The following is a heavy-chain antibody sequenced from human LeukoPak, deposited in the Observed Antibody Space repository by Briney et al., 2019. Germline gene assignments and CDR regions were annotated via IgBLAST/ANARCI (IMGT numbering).Heavy chain of an antibody. CDR2: IYFSGSV. V-gene: IGHV4-39*01. Sequence: PSETLSLTCTVSGDITHYWGWIRQPPGKGLECIGSIYFSGSVYYNPSLRSRVTISLDTSTKQLSLKLSSVTAADTAVYYCARHGRKSIVVVPAARGLDYWGQGTLVTVSS. CDR3: ARHGRKSIVVVPAARGLDY. CDR1: GDITHY. J-gene: IGHJ4*02. D-gene: IGHD2-2*01.